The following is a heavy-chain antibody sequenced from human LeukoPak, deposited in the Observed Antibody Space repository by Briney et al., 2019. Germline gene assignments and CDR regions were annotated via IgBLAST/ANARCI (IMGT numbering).Heavy chain of an antibody. J-gene: IGHJ5*02. D-gene: IGHD2-2*03. CDR2: ISSSSSTI. V-gene: IGHV3-48*01. Sequence: GGSLRLSCVASGLTFNSYSMNWVRQAPGKGLEWVSYISSSSSTIYYADSVKGRFTISRDNAKNSLYLQMNSLRAEDTAVYYCARDLGYWPSWGQGTLVTVSS. CDR3: ARDLGYWPS. CDR1: GLTFNSYS.